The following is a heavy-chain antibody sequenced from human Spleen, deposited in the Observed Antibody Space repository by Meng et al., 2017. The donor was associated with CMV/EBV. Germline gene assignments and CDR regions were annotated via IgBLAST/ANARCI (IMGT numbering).Heavy chain of an antibody. J-gene: IGHJ2*01. Sequence: GESLKISCAASGFTVSTNYLSWVRQAPGKGLEWVSVIYSGGSTYYADSVKGRFTISRDNSKNTVSLQMNRLRAEDTAVYYCARDGGVAAAIRSYWYFDLWGRGTLVTVSS. CDR2: IYSGGST. V-gene: IGHV3-66*02. CDR3: ARDGGVAAAIRSYWYFDL. D-gene: IGHD2-15*01. CDR1: GFTVSTNY.